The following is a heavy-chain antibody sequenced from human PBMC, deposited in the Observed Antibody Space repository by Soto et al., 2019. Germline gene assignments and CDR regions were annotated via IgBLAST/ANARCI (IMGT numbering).Heavy chain of an antibody. J-gene: IGHJ4*02. Sequence: SETLSLTCTVSGGSISSSSFYWGWIRQPPGEGLEWIGSLYYSGATYYNPSLKGRVTISVDTSKNQLSLKLNSVTAADTAVYYCARHRDSYGRAFDYWGQGTLVTVSS. CDR2: LYYSGAT. V-gene: IGHV4-39*01. CDR3: ARHRDSYGRAFDY. D-gene: IGHD5-18*01. CDR1: GGSISSSSFY.